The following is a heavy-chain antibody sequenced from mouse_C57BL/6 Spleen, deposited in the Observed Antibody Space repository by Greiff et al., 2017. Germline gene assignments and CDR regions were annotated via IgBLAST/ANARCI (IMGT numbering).Heavy chain of an antibody. J-gene: IGHJ1*03. D-gene: IGHD6-1*01. CDR2: IYPGDGDT. CDR3: ARGVASSNFDV. CDR1: GYAFSSYW. Sequence: VQLQESGAELVKPGASVKISCKASGYAFSSYWMNWVKQRPGKGLEWIGQIYPGDGDTNYNGKFKGKATLTADKSSSTAYVQLSSLTSEDSAVYFCARGVASSNFDVWGTGTTVTVSS. V-gene: IGHV1-80*01.